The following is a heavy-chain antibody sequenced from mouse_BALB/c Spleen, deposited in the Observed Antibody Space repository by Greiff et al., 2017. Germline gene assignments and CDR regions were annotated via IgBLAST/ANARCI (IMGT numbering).Heavy chain of an antibody. CDR3: ARYPITTATAY. Sequence: EVQLQQSGAELVKPGASVKLSCTASGFNIKDTYMHWVKQRPEQGLEWIGRIDPANGNTKYDPKFQGKATITADTSSNTAYLQLSSLTSEDTAVYYCARYPITTATAYGGQGTLVTVSA. CDR2: IDPANGNT. J-gene: IGHJ3*01. V-gene: IGHV14-3*02. D-gene: IGHD1-2*01. CDR1: GFNIKDTY.